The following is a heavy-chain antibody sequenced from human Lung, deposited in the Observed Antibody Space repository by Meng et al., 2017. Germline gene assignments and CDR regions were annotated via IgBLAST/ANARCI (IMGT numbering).Heavy chain of an antibody. J-gene: IGHJ4*02. CDR3: AKDRTTLKSGDGDH. D-gene: IGHD4-17*01. Sequence: QVHWVQTGAEVKKPGAAVKVSCEASGYTFRQYGINWGRQAPGQGLEWMGWGSTLNGNSHYAEKFKGRLTMTADTSTAYMELKSLTADDTAVYYCAKDRTTLKSGDGDHWGQGTLVTVSS. V-gene: IGHV1-18*01. CDR2: GSTLNGNS. CDR1: GYTFRQYG.